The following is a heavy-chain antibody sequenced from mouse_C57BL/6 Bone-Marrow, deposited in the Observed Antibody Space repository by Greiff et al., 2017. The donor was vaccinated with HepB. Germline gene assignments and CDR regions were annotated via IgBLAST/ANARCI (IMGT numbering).Heavy chain of an antibody. V-gene: IGHV1-55*01. J-gene: IGHJ3*01. CDR3: ARGLCYSDPAWFAY. CDR2: IYPGSGST. Sequence: QVQLQQPGAELVKPGASVKMSCKASGYTFTSYWITWVKQRPGQGLEWIGDIYPGSGSTNYNEKFKSKATLTVDTSSSTAYMQLSSLTSEDSAVYYCARGLCYSDPAWFAYWGQGTLVTVSA. D-gene: IGHD2-13*01. CDR1: GYTFTSYW.